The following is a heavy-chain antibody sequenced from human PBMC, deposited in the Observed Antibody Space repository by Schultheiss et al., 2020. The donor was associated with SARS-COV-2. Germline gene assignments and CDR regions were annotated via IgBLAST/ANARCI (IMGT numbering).Heavy chain of an antibody. V-gene: IGHV1-69*13. Sequence: SVKVSCKASGGTFSSYAISWVRQAPGQGLEWMGGIIPIFGTANYAQKFQGRVTITADESTSTAYMELSSLRSEDTAVYYCAGEVVTAILSDSNWFDPWGQGTLVTVSS. CDR1: GGTFSSYA. CDR3: AGEVVTAILSDSNWFDP. D-gene: IGHD2-21*02. J-gene: IGHJ5*02. CDR2: IIPIFGTA.